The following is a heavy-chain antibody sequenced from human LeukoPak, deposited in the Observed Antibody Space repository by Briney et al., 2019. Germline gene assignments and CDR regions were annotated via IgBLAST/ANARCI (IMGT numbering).Heavy chain of an antibody. CDR3: ARLIGSSTVADY. J-gene: IGHJ4*02. Sequence: PSETLSLTCTVSGGSISSYFWSWIRQPPGKGLEWIGYIYYSGSTTYNPSLKSRVTILVDTSKNQFFLKMGSVTAADTAVYYCARLIGSSTVADYWGQGTLVTVSS. V-gene: IGHV4-59*08. CDR2: IYYSGST. CDR1: GGSISSYF. D-gene: IGHD1-14*01.